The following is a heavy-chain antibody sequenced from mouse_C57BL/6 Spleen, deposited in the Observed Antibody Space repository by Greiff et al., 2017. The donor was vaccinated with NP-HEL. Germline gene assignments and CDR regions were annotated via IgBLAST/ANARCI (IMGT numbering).Heavy chain of an antibody. J-gene: IGHJ2*01. D-gene: IGHD3-2*02. CDR2: ISSGGSYT. V-gene: IGHV5-6*02. CDR3: ASGSSGCYFDY. Sequence: DVKLQESGGDLVKPGGSLKLSCAASGFTFSSYGMSWVRQTPDKRLEWVATISSGGSYTYYPDSVKGRFTISRDNAKNTLYLQMSSLKSEDTAMYYCASGSSGCYFDYWGQGTTLTVSS. CDR1: GFTFSSYG.